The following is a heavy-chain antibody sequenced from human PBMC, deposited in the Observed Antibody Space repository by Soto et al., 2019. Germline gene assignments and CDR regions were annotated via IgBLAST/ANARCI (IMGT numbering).Heavy chain of an antibody. D-gene: IGHD3-10*02. CDR2: SHSSGNS. CDR1: NTSITDDY. J-gene: IGHJ4*02. CDR3: AKYRMFWALQY. Sequence: SSETLSLTCKVSNTSITDDYWAWIRQSPGKGLEWIAFSHSSGNSACNPSLKTRVRVSVDTSKKQVSLTLTSVTAADTAVYYCAKYRMFWALQYWGQGTLVTVSS. V-gene: IGHV4-59*03.